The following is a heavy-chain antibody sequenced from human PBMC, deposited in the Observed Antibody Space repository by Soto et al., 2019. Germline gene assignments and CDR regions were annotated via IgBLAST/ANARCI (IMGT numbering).Heavy chain of an antibody. Sequence: ASVKVSCKASGYTFTSYAMHWVRQAPGQRLEWMGWINAGNGNTKYSQKFQGRVTITRDTSASTAYMELSSLRSEDTAVYYCARAPREGYGSGSYYNGDPQYYFDYWGQGTLVTVSS. CDR2: INAGNGNT. V-gene: IGHV1-3*01. J-gene: IGHJ4*02. D-gene: IGHD3-10*01. CDR1: GYTFTSYA. CDR3: ARAPREGYGSGSYYNGDPQYYFDY.